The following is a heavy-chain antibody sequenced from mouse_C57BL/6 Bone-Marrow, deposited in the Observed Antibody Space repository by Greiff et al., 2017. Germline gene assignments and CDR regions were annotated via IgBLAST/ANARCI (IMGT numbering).Heavy chain of an antibody. V-gene: IGHV1-26*01. Sequence: EVQLQQSGPELVKPGASVKISCKASGYTFTDYYMNWVKQSHGKSLEWIGDINPNNGGTSYNQKFKGKATLTVDKSSSTAYMELRSLTSEDSAVYYCARWYYGSLYYFDYWGQGTTLTVSS. D-gene: IGHD1-1*01. CDR1: GYTFTDYY. CDR2: INPNNGGT. CDR3: ARWYYGSLYYFDY. J-gene: IGHJ2*01.